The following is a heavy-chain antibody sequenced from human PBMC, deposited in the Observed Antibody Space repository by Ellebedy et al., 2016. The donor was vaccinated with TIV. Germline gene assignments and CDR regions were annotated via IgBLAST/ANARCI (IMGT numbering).Heavy chain of an antibody. D-gene: IGHD3-3*01. V-gene: IGHV3-48*04. J-gene: IGHJ3*02. Sequence: GGSLRLSCAASGFPFSTYSMNWVRQAPGKGLEWVSYISSSSATIHYADSVKGRFTISSDNAKNTLYLQMNNLRAEDTAVYYCVREHPGYYDFRSGYRQSDAFDIWGQGTMVTVSS. CDR2: ISSSSATI. CDR1: GFPFSTYS. CDR3: VREHPGYYDFRSGYRQSDAFDI.